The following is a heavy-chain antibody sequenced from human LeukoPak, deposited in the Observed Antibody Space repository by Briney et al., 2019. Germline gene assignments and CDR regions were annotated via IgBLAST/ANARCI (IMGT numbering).Heavy chain of an antibody. D-gene: IGHD1-26*01. V-gene: IGHV4-39*01. Sequence: SETLSLTCTVSGGSISSSSYYWGWIRQPPGKGLEWIGSIYYSGSTYYNPSLKSRVTISVDTSKNQFSLKLISVTAADTAVYYCARHAIVGPTDYYYGMDVWGQGTTATVSS. CDR2: IYYSGST. CDR3: ARHAIVGPTDYYYGMDV. CDR1: GGSISSSSYY. J-gene: IGHJ6*02.